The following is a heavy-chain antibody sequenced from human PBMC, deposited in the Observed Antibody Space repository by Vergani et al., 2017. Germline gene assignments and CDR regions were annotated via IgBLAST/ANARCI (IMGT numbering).Heavy chain of an antibody. J-gene: IGHJ6*03. CDR2: IIPIFGTA. V-gene: IGHV1-69*01. D-gene: IGHD4-17*01. Sequence: QVQLVQSGAEVKKPGSSVKVSCKASEGTFSSYAISWVRQAPGQGLEWMGGIIPIFGTANYAQKFQGRVTITADESTSTAYMELSSLRSEDTAVYYCARGRLVTTVTTGGYYYYYMDVWGKGTTVTVSS. CDR1: EGTFSSYA. CDR3: ARGRLVTTVTTGGYYYYYMDV.